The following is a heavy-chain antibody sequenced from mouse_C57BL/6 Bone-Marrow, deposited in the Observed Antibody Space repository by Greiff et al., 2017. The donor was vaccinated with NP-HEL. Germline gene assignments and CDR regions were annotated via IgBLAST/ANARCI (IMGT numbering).Heavy chain of an antibody. CDR1: GYAFSSSW. Sequence: QVQLQQSGPELVKPGASVKISCKASGYAFSSSWMNWVKQRPGKGLEWIGRIYPGDGDTNYNGKFKGKATLTADKSSSTAYMQLSSLTSEDSAVHFCARGDGYYRFAYWGQGTLVTVSA. D-gene: IGHD2-3*01. CDR2: IYPGDGDT. V-gene: IGHV1-82*01. CDR3: ARGDGYYRFAY. J-gene: IGHJ3*01.